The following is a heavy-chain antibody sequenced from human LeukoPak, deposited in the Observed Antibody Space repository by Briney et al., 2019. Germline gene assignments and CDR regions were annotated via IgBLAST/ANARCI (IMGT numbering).Heavy chain of an antibody. D-gene: IGHD6-13*01. CDR3: ARRRGWQLVD. CDR2: IYYSGST. Sequence: PSETLSLTCTVSGGSISSYYWSWIRQPPGKGLEWIGYIYYSGSTNYNPSLKSRVTISVDTSKNQFSLKLSSVTAADTAVYYCARRRGWQLVDWGQGTLVTVSS. J-gene: IGHJ4*02. CDR1: GGSISSYY. V-gene: IGHV4-59*08.